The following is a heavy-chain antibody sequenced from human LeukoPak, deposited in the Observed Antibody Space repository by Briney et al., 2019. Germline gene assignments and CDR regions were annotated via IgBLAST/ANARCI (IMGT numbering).Heavy chain of an antibody. J-gene: IGHJ3*01. CDR2: IYYSGST. V-gene: IGHV4-34*01. CDR3: ARDAFPGYDSSGYYEES. CDR1: GGSFSGYY. D-gene: IGHD3-22*01. Sequence: PSETLSLTCAVYGGSFSGYYWGWIRQPPGKGLEWIGSIYYSGSTYYNPSLKSRVTISVDTSKNPLSLKLSSVTAADTAVYYCARDAFPGYDSSGYYEESWGQGTMVTVSS.